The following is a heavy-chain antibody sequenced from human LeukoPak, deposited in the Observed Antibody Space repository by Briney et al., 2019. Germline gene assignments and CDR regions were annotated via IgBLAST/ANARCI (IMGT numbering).Heavy chain of an antibody. V-gene: IGHV1-8*03. CDR1: GYTFTSYD. CDR3: ARAAGRGFWSGYTSPDAFDI. CDR2: MNPNSGNT. J-gene: IGHJ3*02. Sequence: ASVKVSCKASGYTFTSYDINWARQATGQGLEWMGWMNPNSGNTGYAQKFQGRVTITWNTSISTAYMELSSLRSEDTAVYYCARAAGRGFWSGYTSPDAFDIWGQGTMVTVSS. D-gene: IGHD3-3*01.